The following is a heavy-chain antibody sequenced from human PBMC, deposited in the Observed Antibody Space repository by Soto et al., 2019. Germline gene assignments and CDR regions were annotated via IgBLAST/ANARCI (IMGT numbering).Heavy chain of an antibody. CDR3: ARETGDGPYYYYGMDV. D-gene: IGHD7-27*01. V-gene: IGHV1-69*02. CDR2: IIPILGIA. J-gene: IGHJ6*02. Sequence: SVKVSCKASGGTFSSYTISWVRQAPGQGLEWMGRIIPILGIANYAQKFQGRVTITADKSTSTAYMELSSLRSEDTAVYYCARETGDGPYYYYGMDVWGQGTTVTVSS. CDR1: GGTFSSYT.